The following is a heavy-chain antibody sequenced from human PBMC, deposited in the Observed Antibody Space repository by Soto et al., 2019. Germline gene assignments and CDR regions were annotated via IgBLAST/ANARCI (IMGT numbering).Heavy chain of an antibody. CDR1: GYTFTSYG. CDR3: ARDYYDSSGYECYYYGMDV. J-gene: IGHJ6*02. CDR2: ISAYNGNT. Sequence: ASVKVSCKASGYTFTSYGISWVRQAPGQGLEWMGWISAYNGNTNYAQKLQGRVTMTTDTSTSTAYMELRSLRSDDTAVYYCARDYYDSSGYECYYYGMDVWGQGTTVTVSS. V-gene: IGHV1-18*04. D-gene: IGHD3-22*01.